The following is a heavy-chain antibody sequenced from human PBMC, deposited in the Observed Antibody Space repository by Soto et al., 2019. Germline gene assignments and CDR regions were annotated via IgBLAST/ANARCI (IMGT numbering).Heavy chain of an antibody. V-gene: IGHV4-34*01. CDR3: ARRGDTVSVVYGMDV. D-gene: IGHD5-18*01. CDR1: GGSFSGYY. Sequence: QVQLQQWGAGLLKPSETLSLTCAVYGGSFSGYYWSWIRQPPGKGLEWIGEINHCGSTNYNPSLKSRVTISVDTSKNQFSLKLSAVAAADTAVYDCARRGDTVSVVYGMDVWGQGTTVTVSS. CDR2: INHCGST. J-gene: IGHJ6*02.